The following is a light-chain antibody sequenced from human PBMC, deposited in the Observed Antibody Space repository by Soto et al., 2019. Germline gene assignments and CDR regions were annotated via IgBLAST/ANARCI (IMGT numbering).Light chain of an antibody. V-gene: IGKV1-39*01. CDR1: QSISPY. J-gene: IGKJ2*02. CDR2: PAS. Sequence: DIQMTQAPSSLSASVGDRVTITRRASQSISPYLNWSQQKVGKAPKLLIFPASSLQRGVTARFSGSGSGTDFTLTISSLRPEDFATYYCHRSYSTPRTVGQGTKLEIK. CDR3: HRSYSTPRT.